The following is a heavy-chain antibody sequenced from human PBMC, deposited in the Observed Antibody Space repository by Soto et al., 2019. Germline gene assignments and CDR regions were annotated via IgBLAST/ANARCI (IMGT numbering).Heavy chain of an antibody. D-gene: IGHD3-10*01. Sequence: GESLKISCKGSGYSFAGYWITWVRQKPGKGLEWMGRIDPSDSYTNYSPSFQGHVTISADKSISTAYLQWSSLKASDTAMYYCASNLRGKTMVRGVLYYYYGMDVWGQGTTVTVSS. CDR3: ASNLRGKTMVRGVLYYYYGMDV. V-gene: IGHV5-10-1*01. CDR2: IDPSDSYT. J-gene: IGHJ6*02. CDR1: GYSFAGYW.